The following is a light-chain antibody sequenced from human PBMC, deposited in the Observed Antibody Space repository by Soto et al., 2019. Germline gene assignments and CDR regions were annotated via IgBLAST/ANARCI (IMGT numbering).Light chain of an antibody. J-gene: IGKJ1*01. CDR1: QSVSSN. Sequence: EIVMTQSPATLSVSPGERATLSCRASQSVSSNLAWYQQKPGQAPRLLIYGASTRATGIPARFSGSGSGTEFTLIISSLQSEDFAVYYCQQYNNGGTFGQGTKVEIK. CDR3: QQYNNGGT. V-gene: IGKV3-15*01. CDR2: GAS.